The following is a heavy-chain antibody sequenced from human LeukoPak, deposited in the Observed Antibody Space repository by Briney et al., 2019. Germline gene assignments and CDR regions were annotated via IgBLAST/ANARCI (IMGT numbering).Heavy chain of an antibody. CDR2: ISYPGSNK. V-gene: IGHV3-30*04. J-gene: IGHJ5*02. CDR3: ARTVSGDTTTGTGRFDP. D-gene: IGHD4-17*01. Sequence: PGRSLRLSCAASGFTFSSYAMNWVRQAPGKGLEWVAVISYPGSNKYYADSVKGRFTISRDNSKNTLYLQMNSLRREDAAVYYCARTVSGDTTTGTGRFDPWGQGTLVTVSS. CDR1: GFTFSSYA.